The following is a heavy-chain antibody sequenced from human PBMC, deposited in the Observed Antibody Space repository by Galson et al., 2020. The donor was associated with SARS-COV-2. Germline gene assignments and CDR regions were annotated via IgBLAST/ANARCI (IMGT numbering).Heavy chain of an antibody. CDR1: GFTFSSYD. Sequence: GGSLRLSCAASGFTFSSYDMHWVRQATGKGMEWVSAIGTAGDTYYPGSVKGRFTISRENAKNSLYLQMNSLRAGDTAVYYCARGVLNSSGHFIDYWGQGTLVTVSS. V-gene: IGHV3-13*01. CDR2: IGTAGDT. D-gene: IGHD3-22*01. CDR3: ARGVLNSSGHFIDY. J-gene: IGHJ4*02.